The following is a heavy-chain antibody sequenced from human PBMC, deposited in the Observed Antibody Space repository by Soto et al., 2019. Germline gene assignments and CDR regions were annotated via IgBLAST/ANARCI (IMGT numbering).Heavy chain of an antibody. V-gene: IGHV4-30-4*08. J-gene: IGHJ6*02. CDR1: GDSISSDYYH. CDR2: ISQSGSI. Sequence: QVQLQQSGPGLVKPSQTLSLTCTVSGDSISSDYYHWTWIRQSPGKALEWIGYISQSGSILYNPSLKCPVTIAVDTSKMQLHIHLLSVTAADTDVYLCAREDDGGDSLDVWGQGTPVTVSS. D-gene: IGHD1-1*01. CDR3: AREDDGGDSLDV.